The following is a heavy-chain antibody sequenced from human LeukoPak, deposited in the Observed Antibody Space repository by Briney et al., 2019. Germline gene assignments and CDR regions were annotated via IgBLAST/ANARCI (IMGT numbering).Heavy chain of an antibody. V-gene: IGHV3-23*01. CDR1: GFTASNYW. CDR2: ISGSGGST. J-gene: IGHJ4*02. D-gene: IGHD6-19*01. CDR3: AKDRGSSGCSDY. Sequence: GGSLRLSCVVSGFTASNYWMTWVRQAPGKGLEWVSAISGSGGSTYYADSVKGRFTISRDNSKNTLYLQMNSLRAEDTAVYYCAKDRGSSGCSDYWGQGTLVTVSS.